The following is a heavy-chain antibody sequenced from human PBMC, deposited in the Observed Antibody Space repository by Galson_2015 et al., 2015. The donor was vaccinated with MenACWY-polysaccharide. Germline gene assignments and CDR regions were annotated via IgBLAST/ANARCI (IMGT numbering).Heavy chain of an antibody. CDR3: ARGYSGYD. J-gene: IGHJ4*02. V-gene: IGHV3-74*01. D-gene: IGHD5-12*01. Sequence: LRLSCAASGFNFGDYGMIWIRQAPGKGLVWVSRIKSDGSSTSYADSVKGRFTISRDNAKNTLYLQMNSLRAEDTAVYYCARGYSGYDWGQGTLVTVSS. CDR1: GFNFGDYG. CDR2: IKSDGSST.